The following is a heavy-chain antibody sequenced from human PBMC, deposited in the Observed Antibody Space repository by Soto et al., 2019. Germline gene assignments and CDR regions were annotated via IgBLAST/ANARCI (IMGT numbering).Heavy chain of an antibody. V-gene: IGHV3-48*02. Sequence: GGSLRLSCAGSGFVFSNYSMNGARQAPGRGLEWVSYISSSSTNTYYAASVRGRFTISRDNAKNSLYLRMDSLKDGDTAVYYCTRGTKGGSPPLWGRGTLVTVSS. CDR1: GFVFSNYS. J-gene: IGHJ4*02. CDR3: TRGTKGGSPPL. D-gene: IGHD1-7*01. CDR2: ISSSSTNT.